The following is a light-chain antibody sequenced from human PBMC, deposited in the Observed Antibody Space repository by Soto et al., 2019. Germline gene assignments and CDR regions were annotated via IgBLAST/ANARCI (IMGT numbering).Light chain of an antibody. Sequence: EIVLTQSPATLSLSPGERATLSCRAGQSLQHSDGETYLYWYLQRPGHPPQRLISEVSNRFSGVPDRFSGSGSGTDFTLKISRVEADDVGVFYCMQSLHLPYTFGQGTKLDI. CDR3: MQSLHLPYT. J-gene: IGKJ2*01. CDR1: QSLQHSDGETY. CDR2: EVS. V-gene: IGKV2D-29*01.